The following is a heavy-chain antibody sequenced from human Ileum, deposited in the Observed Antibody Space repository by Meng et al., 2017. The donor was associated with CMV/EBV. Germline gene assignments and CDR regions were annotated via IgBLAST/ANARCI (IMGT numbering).Heavy chain of an antibody. J-gene: IGHJ4*02. CDR1: GYTFTTYG. CDR2: ISDHNGNT. CDR3: ARYPLVGAPGYFDY. V-gene: IGHV1-18*01. D-gene: IGHD1-26*01. Sequence: QVQLVQSGSEVKKPGASVTVSCQASGYTFTTYGISWVRQAPGQGLEWMGWISDHNGNTNYVQKLQGRVTMTADTPTSTAYMELRSLTSDDTAVYYCARYPLVGAPGYFDYWGQGTLVTVSS.